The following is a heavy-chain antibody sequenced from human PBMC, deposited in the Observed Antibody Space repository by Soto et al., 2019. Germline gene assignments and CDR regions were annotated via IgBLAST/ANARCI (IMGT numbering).Heavy chain of an antibody. CDR1: GYTFTSYY. CDR3: AREEDYYDSTYYYYCGMDV. V-gene: IGHV1-46*03. J-gene: IGHJ6*02. Sequence: QVQLVQSGAEVKKPGASVKVSCKASGYTFTSYYMHWVRQAPGQGLEWMGIINPSGGSTSYAQKFQGRVTMTRDTATSTVYMELSSLRSEDTAVYYCAREEDYYDSTYYYYCGMDVWGQGTTVTVSS. CDR2: INPSGGST. D-gene: IGHD3-22*01.